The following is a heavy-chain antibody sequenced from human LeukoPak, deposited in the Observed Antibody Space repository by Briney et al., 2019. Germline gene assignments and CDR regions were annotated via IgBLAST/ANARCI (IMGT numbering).Heavy chain of an antibody. CDR3: ARGLYYYDSDGRYPAFDI. CDR1: GYTLTELS. J-gene: IGHJ3*02. CDR2: FDPEDGET. D-gene: IGHD3-22*01. Sequence: ASVKVSCKVSGYTLTELSMHWVRQAPGKGLEWMGGFDPEDGETIYAQKFQGRVTMTEDTSTDTAYMELSSLRSEDTAVYYCARGLYYYDSDGRYPAFDIWGQGTKVTVSS. V-gene: IGHV1-24*01.